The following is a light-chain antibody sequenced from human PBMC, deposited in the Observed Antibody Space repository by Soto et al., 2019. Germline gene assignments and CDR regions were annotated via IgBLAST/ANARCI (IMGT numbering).Light chain of an antibody. CDR1: QSISSW. J-gene: IGKJ1*01. Sequence: DIQMTQSPSTLSASVGDRVTITCRASQSISSWLAWYQQKPGKAPKILIYKASSLESGVPSRFSGSGSGTDFTLTISSLHPDDFATYYCQQYNSYAETFGQGTKVEIK. V-gene: IGKV1-5*03. CDR3: QQYNSYAET. CDR2: KAS.